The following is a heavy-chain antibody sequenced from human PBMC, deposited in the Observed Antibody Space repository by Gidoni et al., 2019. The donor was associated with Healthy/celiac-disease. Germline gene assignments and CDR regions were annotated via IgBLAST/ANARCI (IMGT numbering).Heavy chain of an antibody. J-gene: IGHJ5*02. Sequence: QVQLVQSGAEVKKPGASVKVSCKASGYTFTSYSMHCVRQAPGHGLAWRGINNPSGGRTSEEEKVKGRATRTRDTSTSTVYMELSSLRSEDTAVYYGAREGGGGERFDPWGQGTLVTVSS. CDR1: GYTFTSYS. D-gene: IGHD3-16*01. CDR3: AREGGGGERFDP. V-gene: IGHV1-46*01. CDR2: NNPSGGRT.